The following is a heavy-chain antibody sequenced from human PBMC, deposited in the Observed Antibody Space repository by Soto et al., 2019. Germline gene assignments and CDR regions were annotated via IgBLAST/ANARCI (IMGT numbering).Heavy chain of an antibody. Sequence: EVQLVESGGGLVQPGGSLRLSCAASGFTFSSYSMNWVRQAPGKGLEWVSYISSSSSTIYYADSVKGRFTISRDNAKNSLYLQRNSLRAEDTAVYYCARDAYDSSGYYIYFDYWGQGTLVTVSS. CDR3: ARDAYDSSGYYIYFDY. CDR1: GFTFSSYS. J-gene: IGHJ4*02. V-gene: IGHV3-48*01. CDR2: ISSSSSTI. D-gene: IGHD3-22*01.